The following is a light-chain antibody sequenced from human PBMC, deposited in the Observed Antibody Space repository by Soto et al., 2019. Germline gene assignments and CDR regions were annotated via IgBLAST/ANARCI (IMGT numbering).Light chain of an antibody. CDR1: QSMSSS. J-gene: IGKJ1*01. CDR3: QQYAYGTMT. CDR2: GVS. V-gene: IGKV3-15*01. Sequence: EVVMTQAPATLYVSPGERATLSCRASQSMSSSKVAGDQQNPGQAPRLLWVGVSNRATFSPARFSGRGSVTEFSLTSSSLQSAAFAVYSCQQYAYGTMTFGPGTKVDI.